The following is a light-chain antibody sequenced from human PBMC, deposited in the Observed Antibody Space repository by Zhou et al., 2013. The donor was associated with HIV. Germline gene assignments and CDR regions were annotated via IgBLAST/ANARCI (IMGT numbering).Light chain of an antibody. J-gene: IGKJ2*01. Sequence: EIVLTQSPATLSLSPGERATLSCRASQSVSSFLAWYQQKPGQAPRLLIYDASNRAPGIPARFSGSGSGTDFTPTISSLEPEDFAVYYCQQRSIWPLMYTFGQGTKLEI. CDR2: DAS. CDR1: QSVSSF. V-gene: IGKV3-11*01. CDR3: QQRSIWPLMYT.